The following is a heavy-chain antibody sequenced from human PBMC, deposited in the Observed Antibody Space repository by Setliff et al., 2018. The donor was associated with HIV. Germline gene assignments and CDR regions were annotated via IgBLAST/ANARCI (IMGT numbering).Heavy chain of an antibody. Sequence: SGGSLRLSCAASGFTFSPYWMHWVRQAPGKGLVWVSRINSDGTSTTYADSVKGRFTISRDNAKNTLYLQMNSLRAEDAAVYYCARDLSYDYDRSSDTFDYWGQGTLVTVSS. CDR3: ARDLSYDYDRSSDTFDY. CDR1: GFTFSPYW. V-gene: IGHV3-74*03. J-gene: IGHJ4*02. D-gene: IGHD3-22*01. CDR2: INSDGTST.